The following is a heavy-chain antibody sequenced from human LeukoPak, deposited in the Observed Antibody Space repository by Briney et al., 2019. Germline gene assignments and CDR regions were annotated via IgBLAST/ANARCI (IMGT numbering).Heavy chain of an antibody. D-gene: IGHD6-6*01. CDR2: ISSSRSYI. V-gene: IGHV3-21*01. J-gene: IGHJ3*02. CDR1: GFTFSSYS. CDR3: ARDKLRIAARRAFDI. Sequence: GGSLRLSCAASGFTFSSYSMNWVRQAPGKGLEWVSSISSSRSYIYYADSVKGRFTISRDNAKNSLYLQMNSLRAEDTAVYYCARDKLRIAARRAFDIWGQGTMVTVSA.